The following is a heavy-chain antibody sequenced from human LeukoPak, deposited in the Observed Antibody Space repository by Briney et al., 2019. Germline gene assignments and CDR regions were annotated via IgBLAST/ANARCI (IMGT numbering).Heavy chain of an antibody. V-gene: IGHV4-34*01. Sequence: SETLSLTCAVYGGSFSGYNWSWIRQPPGKGLEWIGEINHSGSTNYKPSLKSRVTISVDTSKNQFSLMLSSVTAADTAVYYYARALGSYSGYDYYWFDPWGQGTLVTVSS. J-gene: IGHJ5*02. D-gene: IGHD5-12*01. CDR3: ARALGSYSGYDYYWFDP. CDR1: GGSFSGYN. CDR2: INHSGST.